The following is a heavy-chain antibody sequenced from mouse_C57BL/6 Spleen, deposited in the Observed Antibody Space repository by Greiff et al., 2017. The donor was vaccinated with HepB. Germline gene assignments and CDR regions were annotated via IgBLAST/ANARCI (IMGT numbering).Heavy chain of an antibody. D-gene: IGHD4-1*01. CDR2: ISSGSSTI. CDR1: GFTFSDYG. Sequence: EVKLVESGGGLVKPGGSLKLSCAASGFTFSDYGMHWVPQAPEKGLEWVAYISSGSSTIYYADTVKGRFTISRDNAKNTLFLQMTSLRSEDTAMYYCARGDWEGFYAMDYWGQGTSVTVSS. J-gene: IGHJ4*01. V-gene: IGHV5-17*01. CDR3: ARGDWEGFYAMDY.